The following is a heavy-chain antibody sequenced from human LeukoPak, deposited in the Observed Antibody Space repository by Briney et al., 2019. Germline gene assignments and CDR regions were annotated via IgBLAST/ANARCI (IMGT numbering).Heavy chain of an antibody. CDR2: IYPGDFDT. D-gene: IGHD3-10*01. J-gene: IGHJ4*02. CDR3: ARRPKLRLGRGASFGH. CDR1: GYSFTDYW. V-gene: IGHV5-51*01. Sequence: GESLKISCKGSGYSFTDYWIGWVRQMPGKGLEWMGIIYPGDFDTRYSPSFQGQVTISADKSISTAYLQWSSLRASDTAMYYCARRPKLRLGRGASFGHRGQGTPVT.